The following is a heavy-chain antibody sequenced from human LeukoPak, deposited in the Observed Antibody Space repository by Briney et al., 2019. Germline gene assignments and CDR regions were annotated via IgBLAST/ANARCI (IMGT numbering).Heavy chain of an antibody. CDR1: GVTFSSYA. Sequence: GGSLRLSCAASGVTFSSYAMSWVRQDPGKGLEWVSAISGSGGSTYYADSVKGRFTISRDNSKNTLYLQMNSLRAEDTAVYYCAKDPCGDCYIDYWGQGTLVTVSS. CDR3: AKDPCGDCYIDY. V-gene: IGHV3-23*01. D-gene: IGHD2-21*01. J-gene: IGHJ4*02. CDR2: ISGSGGST.